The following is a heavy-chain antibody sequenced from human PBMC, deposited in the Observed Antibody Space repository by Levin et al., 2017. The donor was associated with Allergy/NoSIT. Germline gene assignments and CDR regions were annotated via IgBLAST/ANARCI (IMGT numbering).Heavy chain of an antibody. D-gene: IGHD3-10*01. J-gene: IGHJ4*02. CDR3: AKAYGSGSSYDY. CDR2: ISSDGSFK. CDR1: GFTFSTHG. V-gene: IGHV3-30*18. Sequence: GESLKISCAASGFTFSTHGMHWVRQAPGKGLDWVAVISSDGSFKHYADSVKGRFTISRDNSKNTVYLQMNSLRVEDTAVYYCAKAYGSGSSYDYWGQGTLVTVSS.